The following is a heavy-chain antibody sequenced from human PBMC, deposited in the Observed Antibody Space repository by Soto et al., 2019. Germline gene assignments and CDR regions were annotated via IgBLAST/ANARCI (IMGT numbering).Heavy chain of an antibody. Sequence: GGSLRLSCIASGFSFGNDWMGWVHQAPGKGLEWVANIKEDGSEKFSVDSVRGRFTISRDNAKNSLYLQMNSLRADDTAVYYCARPERNSKYHPLLSWGQGTLVTVS. CDR3: ARPERNSKYHPLLS. CDR2: IKEDGSEK. J-gene: IGHJ4*02. D-gene: IGHD1-1*01. CDR1: GFSFGNDW. V-gene: IGHV3-7*01.